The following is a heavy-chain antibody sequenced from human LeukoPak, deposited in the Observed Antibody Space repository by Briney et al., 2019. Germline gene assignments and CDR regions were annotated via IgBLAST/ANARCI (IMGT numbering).Heavy chain of an antibody. CDR3: ARDQQKWLGDAFDI. J-gene: IGHJ3*02. CDR1: GFTFSSDI. V-gene: IGHV3-21*01. Sequence: AGGSLRLSCAASGFTFSSDIMNWVRQAPGEGLGWVSSISSSSSYIYYADSVKGRFTISRDNAKNSLYLQMNSLRAEDTAVYYCARDQQKWLGDAFDIWGQGTMVTVSS. D-gene: IGHD3-22*01. CDR2: ISSSSSYI.